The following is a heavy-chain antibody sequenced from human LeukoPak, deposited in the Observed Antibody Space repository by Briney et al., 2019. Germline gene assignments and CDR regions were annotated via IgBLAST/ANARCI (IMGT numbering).Heavy chain of an antibody. J-gene: IGHJ3*01. D-gene: IGHD2-21*02. CDR2: IYYSGST. V-gene: IGHV4-39*01. Sequence: SETLSLTCSVSGDSISTSSYYWGWIRQPPGKGLEWIGTIYYSGSTYYNPSLTSRVTISVDTSKNQFSLKLSSVTAADTAVYYCARHGPVVTATDAFDLWGQGTMVTVSS. CDR1: GDSISTSSYY. CDR3: ARHGPVVTATDAFDL.